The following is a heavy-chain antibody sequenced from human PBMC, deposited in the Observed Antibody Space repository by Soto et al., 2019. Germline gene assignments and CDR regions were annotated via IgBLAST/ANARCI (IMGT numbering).Heavy chain of an antibody. D-gene: IGHD3-10*01. CDR2: IKSDGSNI. V-gene: IGHV3-74*01. J-gene: IGHJ4*02. Sequence: EVQLVESGGGLVQPGGSLRLSCAASGFTFSSYWMHWVRQAPGKGLVWVSRIKSDGSNINYADSVKGRFTISRDNAKNTMELQKNSLRAEDTGNYYWERGGFSGSGSFIQGDYWGQGTLVTVSS. CDR3: ERGGFSGSGSFIQGDY. CDR1: GFTFSSYW.